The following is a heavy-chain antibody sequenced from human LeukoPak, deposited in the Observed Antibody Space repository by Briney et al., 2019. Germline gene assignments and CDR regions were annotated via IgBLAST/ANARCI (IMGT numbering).Heavy chain of an antibody. CDR1: GCSISSSTYY. CDR3: AREIVATTSNWFDP. CDR2: IYYSGST. D-gene: IGHD5-12*01. V-gene: IGHV4-39*07. J-gene: IGHJ5*02. Sequence: SETLSLTGTVSGCSISSSTYYWGWIRQPPGKGLEWIGSIYYSGSTYYNPSLKSRVTISLDTSKNHFSLKLSSVTAADTAVYYCAREIVATTSNWFDPWGRGTLLTVSS.